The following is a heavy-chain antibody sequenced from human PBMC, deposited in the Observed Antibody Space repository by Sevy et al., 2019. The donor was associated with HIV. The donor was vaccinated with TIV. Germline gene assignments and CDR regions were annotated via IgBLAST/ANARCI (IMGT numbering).Heavy chain of an antibody. J-gene: IGHJ6*03. CDR1: GGTFSSYA. D-gene: IGHD6-13*01. CDR3: ASGIAAAAPYYYYYYMHV. CDR2: IIPIFGTA. V-gene: IGHV1-69*06. Sequence: ASVKVSCKASGGTFSSYAISWVRQAPGQGLEWMGGIIPIFGTANYAQKFQGRVTITADKSTSTAYMELSSLRSEDTAVYYCASGIAAAAPYYYYYYMHVWGKGTTVTVSS.